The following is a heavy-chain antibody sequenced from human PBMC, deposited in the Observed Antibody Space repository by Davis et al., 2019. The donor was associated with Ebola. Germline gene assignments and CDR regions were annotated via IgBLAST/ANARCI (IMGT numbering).Heavy chain of an antibody. J-gene: IGHJ5*02. V-gene: IGHV1-18*04. CDR3: ARVVAAPNWFDP. CDR2: ISAYNGNT. D-gene: IGHD6-19*01. Sequence: AASVKVSCKASGYTFTNYGISWVRQAPGQGLEWMGWISAYNGNTNYAQKLQGRVTMTTDTSTSTAYMELRSLRSDDTAVYYCARVVAAPNWFDPWGQGTLVTVSS. CDR1: GYTFTNYG.